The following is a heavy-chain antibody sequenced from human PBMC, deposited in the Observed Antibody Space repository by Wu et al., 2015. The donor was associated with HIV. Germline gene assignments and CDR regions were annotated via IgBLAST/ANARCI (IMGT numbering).Heavy chain of an antibody. D-gene: IGHD3-9*01. CDR1: GYTFTGYY. J-gene: IGHJ4*02. CDR3: ASQGGLRYFDWFDY. Sequence: QVQLVQSGAEVKKPGASVKVSCKASGYTFTGYYMHWVRQAPGQGLEWMGWINPNNGGTNYAQKFQGRVTMTRDTSISTAYMEMSRLRFDDTAVYYCASQGGLRYFDWFDYWGQGTLVTVSS. V-gene: IGHV1-2*02. CDR2: INPNNGGT.